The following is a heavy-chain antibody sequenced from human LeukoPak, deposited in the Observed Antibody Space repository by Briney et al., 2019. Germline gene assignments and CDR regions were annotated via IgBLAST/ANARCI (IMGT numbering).Heavy chain of an antibody. V-gene: IGHV4-59*01. Sequence: SETLSLTCTVSRGSISSYYWSWIRQPPGKGLERIGYIYYSGRTNYNPSLKSRVTISVDTSKNQFSLKLSSVTAADTAVYYCARDVLYPRNDAFDIWGQGTMVTVSS. CDR1: RGSISSYY. J-gene: IGHJ3*02. CDR2: IYYSGRT. D-gene: IGHD2-2*02. CDR3: ARDVLYPRNDAFDI.